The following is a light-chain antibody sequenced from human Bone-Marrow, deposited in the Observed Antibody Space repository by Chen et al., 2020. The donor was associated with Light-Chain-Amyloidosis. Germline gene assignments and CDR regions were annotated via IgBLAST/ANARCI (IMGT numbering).Light chain of an antibody. CDR2: GSS. Sequence: EIVLTQSPGTLSLSPGEGANLSCRASQTISSNYLTCYQQKFGQAPRLLIYGSSSRATGIPDRFTGSVSGTDFTLTINRLEPEAFAMYYCQQYGTSPLTFGGGTKVEIK. CDR1: QTISSNY. J-gene: IGKJ4*01. CDR3: QQYGTSPLT. V-gene: IGKV3-20*01.